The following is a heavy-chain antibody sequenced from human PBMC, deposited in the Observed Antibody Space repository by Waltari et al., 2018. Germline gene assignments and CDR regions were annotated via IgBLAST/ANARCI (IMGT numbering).Heavy chain of an antibody. CDR1: GYIFTNHW. CDR2: IYPDDSET. D-gene: IGHD6-19*01. V-gene: IGHV5-51*01. Sequence: EVQLVQSGAQVKKPGESLKISCQGSGYIFTNHWIGWVRQMTGKGLEWMGIIYPDDSETKYSPSFRGQVTISVDKSITTAYLQWSSLKASDTAMYYCARGYCSGDTCSSDFDYWGQGTLVTVSS. J-gene: IGHJ4*02. CDR3: ARGYCSGDTCSSDFDY.